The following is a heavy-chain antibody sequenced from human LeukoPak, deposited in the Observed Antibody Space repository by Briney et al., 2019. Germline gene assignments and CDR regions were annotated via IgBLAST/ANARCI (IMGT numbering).Heavy chain of an antibody. CDR3: ARGFHYGSGSYYNSRGHYLDY. V-gene: IGHV4-34*01. D-gene: IGHD3-10*01. J-gene: IGHJ4*02. CDR2: INHSGST. Sequence: SETLSLTCAVYGGSFSGYYWSWIRQPPGKGLEWIGEINHSGSTNYNPSLKSRVTISVDTSKNQFSLKLSSVTAADTAVYYCARGFHYGSGSYYNSRGHYLDYWGQGTLVTVSS. CDR1: GGSFSGYY.